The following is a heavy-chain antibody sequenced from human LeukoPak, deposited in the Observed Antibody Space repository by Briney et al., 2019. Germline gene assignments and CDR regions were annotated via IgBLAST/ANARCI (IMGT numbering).Heavy chain of an antibody. J-gene: IGHJ4*02. CDR2: ISSSSSYI. CDR3: ARDPVYDILTGHYGSYFDY. D-gene: IGHD3-9*01. Sequence: GGSLRLSCAASGFTFSSYSMNWVRQAPGKGLEWVSSISSSSSYIYYADSVKGRFTISRDNAKNSLYLQMNSLRAEDTAVYYCARDPVYDILTGHYGSYFDYWGQGTLVTVSS. CDR1: GFTFSSYS. V-gene: IGHV3-21*01.